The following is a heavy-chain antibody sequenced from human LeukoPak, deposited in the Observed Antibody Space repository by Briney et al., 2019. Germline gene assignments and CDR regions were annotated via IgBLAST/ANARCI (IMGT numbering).Heavy chain of an antibody. D-gene: IGHD3-22*01. CDR2: IWYDGSNK. CDR1: GFTFSSYG. J-gene: IGHJ4*02. Sequence: GRSLRLSCAASGFTFSSYGMHWVRQAPGKGLEWVAVIWYDGSNKYYADSVKGRFTISRDNSKKTLYLQMNSLRAEDTAVYYCARDPTAYYDSSGYYLNTIDYWGQGTLVTVSS. V-gene: IGHV3-33*01. CDR3: ARDPTAYYDSSGYYLNTIDY.